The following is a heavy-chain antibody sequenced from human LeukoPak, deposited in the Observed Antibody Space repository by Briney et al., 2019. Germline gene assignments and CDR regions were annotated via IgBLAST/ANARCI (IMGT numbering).Heavy chain of an antibody. CDR1: GFTFDDYA. CDR2: ISWDGGST. Sequence: PGGSLRLSCAASGFTFDDYAMHWVRQAPRKGVEWVSLISWDGGSTYYADSVKDRFTISRDNSKNSLYLQMNSLRADDTALYYCAKDSSGYYWDYWGQGTLVTVFS. V-gene: IGHV3-43D*03. D-gene: IGHD3-22*01. CDR3: AKDSSGYYWDY. J-gene: IGHJ4*02.